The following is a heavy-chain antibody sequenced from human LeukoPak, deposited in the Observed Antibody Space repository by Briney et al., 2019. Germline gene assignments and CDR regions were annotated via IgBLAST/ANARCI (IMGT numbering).Heavy chain of an antibody. Sequence: PSVTLSLTCAVYGESLNSYYWSWVRQPPGEGLEWIGEIYESGTTKYNPSLKSRVAISMVPSKQQFSLRLSSVTAADTAVYYCARGAWATRLASWGLGTPVIVSS. V-gene: IGHV4-34*01. CDR2: IYESGTT. CDR3: ARGAWATRLAS. CDR1: GESLNSYY. J-gene: IGHJ4*02. D-gene: IGHD2-15*01.